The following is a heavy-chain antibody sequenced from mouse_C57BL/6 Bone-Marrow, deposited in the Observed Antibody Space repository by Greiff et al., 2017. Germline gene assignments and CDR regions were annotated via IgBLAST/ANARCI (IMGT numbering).Heavy chain of an antibody. CDR1: GYAFRSSW. Sequence: QVHVKQSGPELVKPGASVKISCQASGYAFRSSWMNWVKQRPGKGLEWIGRIYPGERDTNYKGSIKGKATLTADKSSSTAYMQLSSLTSEDSAVYFCARGGYDAWFAYWGQGTLVTVSA. CDR3: ARGGYDAWFAY. CDR2: IYPGERDT. V-gene: IGHV1-82*01. D-gene: IGHD2-2*01. J-gene: IGHJ3*01.